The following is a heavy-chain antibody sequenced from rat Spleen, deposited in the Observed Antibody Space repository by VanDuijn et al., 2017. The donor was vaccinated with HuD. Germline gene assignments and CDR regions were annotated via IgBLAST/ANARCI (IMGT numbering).Heavy chain of an antibody. CDR1: GFTFSDYY. CDR2: ITNTGGGT. V-gene: IGHV5-25*01. J-gene: IGHJ2*01. D-gene: IGHD1-4*01. Sequence: EVQLVESGGGLVQPGRSMKLSCVASGFTFSDYYMAWVRQAPTMGLEWVASITNTGGGTYYPDSVKGRFTISRDNAKNALYLQMNSLRSEDTATYYCTRAYPGPRGDYWGQGVMVTVSS. CDR3: TRAYPGPRGDY.